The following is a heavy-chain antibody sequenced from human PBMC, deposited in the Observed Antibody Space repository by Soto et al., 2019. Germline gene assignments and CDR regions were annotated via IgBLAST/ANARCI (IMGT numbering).Heavy chain of an antibody. Sequence: GGSLRLSCAASGFTFSSYGMHWVRQAPGKGLEWVAVIWYDGSNKYYADSVKGRLTISRDNSKNTLYLQMNSLRAEDTAVYYCARDRYSGSYNFDYWGQGTLVTVSS. D-gene: IGHD1-26*01. J-gene: IGHJ4*02. CDR3: ARDRYSGSYNFDY. V-gene: IGHV3-33*01. CDR2: IWYDGSNK. CDR1: GFTFSSYG.